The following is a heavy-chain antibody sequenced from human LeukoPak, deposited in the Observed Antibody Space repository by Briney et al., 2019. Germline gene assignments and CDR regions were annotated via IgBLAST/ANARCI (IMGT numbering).Heavy chain of an antibody. Sequence: PSETLSLTCSVSGGSISSHYWSWIRQPPGKGLEWIGDIYYTGSTNYNPSLKSRVTISVDTSKNQFSLKLSSVTAADMALYYCARTSWLQSSYYFEYWGQGTLVTVSS. D-gene: IGHD5-24*01. V-gene: IGHV4-59*08. CDR1: GGSISSHY. J-gene: IGHJ4*02. CDR2: IYYTGST. CDR3: ARTSWLQSSYYFEY.